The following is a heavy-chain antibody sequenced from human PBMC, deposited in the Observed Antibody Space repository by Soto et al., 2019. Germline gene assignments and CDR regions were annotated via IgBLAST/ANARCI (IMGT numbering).Heavy chain of an antibody. V-gene: IGHV1-69*06. J-gene: IGHJ5*02. D-gene: IGHD3-10*01. Sequence: SVKFSCKSSGVTFSSYAISWVRQAPGQGLEWMGGIIPIFGTANYAQKFQGRVTITADKSTSTAYMELSSLRSEDTAVYYCAREVGGHGDWFDPWGQGNLVTAS. CDR2: IIPIFGTA. CDR1: GVTFSSYA. CDR3: AREVGGHGDWFDP.